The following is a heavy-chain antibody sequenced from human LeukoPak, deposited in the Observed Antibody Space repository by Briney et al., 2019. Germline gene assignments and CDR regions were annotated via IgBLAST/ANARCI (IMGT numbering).Heavy chain of an antibody. Sequence: GSGPTLVNPPQTLTLTCTFSGFSLSTSGVGVGWIRQPPGKALEWLALIYWDDDRRYRPSLKSRLTINKGTSKNQVVLTMTDMDPVDTATYYCVYSFPKSGSVGTLHYWGQGTLVTVSS. CDR3: VYSFPKSGSVGTLHY. CDR2: IYWDDDR. D-gene: IGHD5/OR15-5a*01. CDR1: GFSLSTSGVG. J-gene: IGHJ4*02. V-gene: IGHV2-5*02.